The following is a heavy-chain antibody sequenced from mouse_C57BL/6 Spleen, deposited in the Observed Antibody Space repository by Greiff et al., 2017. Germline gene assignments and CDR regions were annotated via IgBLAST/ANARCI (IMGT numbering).Heavy chain of an antibody. Sequence: QVQLQQSGAELAKPGASVKLSCKASGYTFTSYWMHWVKQRPGQGLEWIGYINPSSGYTKYNQKFKDKATLTADKSSRTASMQLSSLTYEDSAVYYGARFGGYSWVAYWGQGTLVTVSA. J-gene: IGHJ3*01. D-gene: IGHD2-3*01. V-gene: IGHV1-7*01. CDR1: GYTFTSYW. CDR3: ARFGGYSWVAY. CDR2: INPSSGYT.